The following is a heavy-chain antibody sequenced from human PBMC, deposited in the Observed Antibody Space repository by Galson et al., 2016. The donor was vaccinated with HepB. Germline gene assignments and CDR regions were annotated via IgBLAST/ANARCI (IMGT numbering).Heavy chain of an antibody. CDR3: ARLIYSSGWYVGFDY. CDR2: IDWDDDK. D-gene: IGHD6-19*01. CDR1: GFSLSTSGMF. J-gene: IGHJ4*02. V-gene: IGHV2-70*11. Sequence: PALVKPTQTLTLTCTFSGFSLSTSGMFINWIRQPPGKALEWLARIDWDDDKYYSTSLKTRLTISKDTSKNQVVLRMTNMDPVDTGTYYCARLIYSSGWYVGFDYGGQGTLATVSS.